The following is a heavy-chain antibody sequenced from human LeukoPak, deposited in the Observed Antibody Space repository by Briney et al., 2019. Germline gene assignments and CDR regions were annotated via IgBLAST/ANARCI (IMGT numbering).Heavy chain of an antibody. CDR2: IIPIFGTA. J-gene: IGHJ6*03. V-gene: IGHV1-69*06. CDR1: GGTFSSYA. Sequence: SVKVSCKASGGTFSSYAISWVRQAPGQGLEWMGGIIPIFGTANYAQKFQGRVTITADKSTSTAYMELSSLRSEDTAVYYCARGPTGSGGSYYYYMDVWGKGTTVTVSS. CDR3: ARGPTGSGGSYYYYMDV. D-gene: IGHD3-10*01.